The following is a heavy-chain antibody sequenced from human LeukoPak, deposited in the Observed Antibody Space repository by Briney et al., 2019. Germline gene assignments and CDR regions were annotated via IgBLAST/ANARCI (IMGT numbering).Heavy chain of an antibody. Sequence: GESLKISCKASGYPFTSYWIGWLRQMPGKGLEWMGIIFPHDSSIRYSPSFQGQVTISADNSISTAYLQWTSLKASDTAMYYCARHLRGDDYRHLDYWGQGTLVSVSS. CDR2: IFPHDSSI. J-gene: IGHJ4*02. V-gene: IGHV5-51*01. CDR3: ARHLRGDDYRHLDY. CDR1: GYPFTSYW. D-gene: IGHD5-24*01.